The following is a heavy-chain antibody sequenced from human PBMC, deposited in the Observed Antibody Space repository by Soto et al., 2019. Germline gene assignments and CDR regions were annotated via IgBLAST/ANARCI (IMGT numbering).Heavy chain of an antibody. CDR3: ARDSPPFDY. V-gene: IGHV1-18*01. J-gene: IGHJ4*02. Sequence: QVQLVQSGAEVKKSGASVKVSCKASGYTFSSYTISWVRQAPGQGLEWMGWISAYNGNTKYAQKLQDRVTMTTDTSTNTAYMELRSLRFDETAVYYCARDSPPFDYWGQGTLITVSA. CDR2: ISAYNGNT. CDR1: GYTFSSYT.